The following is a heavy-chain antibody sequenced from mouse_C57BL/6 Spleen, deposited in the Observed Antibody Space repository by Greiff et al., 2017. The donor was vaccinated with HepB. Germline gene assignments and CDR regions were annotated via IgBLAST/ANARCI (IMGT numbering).Heavy chain of an antibody. V-gene: IGHV1-82*01. Sequence: VQLQQSGPELVKPGASVKISCKASGYAFSSSWMNWVKQRPGKGLEWIGRIYPGDGDTNYNGKFKGKATLTADKSSSTAYMQLSSLTSEDSAVYFCASGSSYDWYFDGWGTGTTVTVSS. J-gene: IGHJ1*03. CDR1: GYAFSSSW. CDR2: IYPGDGDT. D-gene: IGHD1-1*01. CDR3: ASGSSYDWYFDG.